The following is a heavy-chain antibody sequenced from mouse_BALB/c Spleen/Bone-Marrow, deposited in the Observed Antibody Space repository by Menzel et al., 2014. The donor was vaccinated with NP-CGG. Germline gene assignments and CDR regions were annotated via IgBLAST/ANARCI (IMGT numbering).Heavy chain of an antibody. CDR3: VRKYGKGGDY. CDR2: IDPSDSEI. D-gene: IGHD2-10*02. V-gene: IGHV1-61*01. Sequence: QVQLQQSGAELVRPGASVKLSCKASGYTFTGYWMNWVKQRPGQGLEWIGMIDPSDSEIHYNPMFRGKATLTVDKSSSTAYMQLSSLTSDDSAVYYCVRKYGKGGDYWGQGTTHTVSS. CDR1: GYTFTGYW. J-gene: IGHJ2*01.